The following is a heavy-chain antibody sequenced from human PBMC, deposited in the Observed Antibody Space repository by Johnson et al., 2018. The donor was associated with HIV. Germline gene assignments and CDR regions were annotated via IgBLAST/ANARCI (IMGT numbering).Heavy chain of an antibody. Sequence: VQLVESGGGLVQPGRSLRLSCAASGFTFDDYAMHWVRQAPGKGLEWVSGINWNGGSTGYADSVKGRFTISRDNAKNSLYMQMNSLRAEDTAVYYCAKDLIWFGELPDAFDIWGQGTMVTVSS. CDR1: GFTFDDYA. CDR3: AKDLIWFGELPDAFDI. D-gene: IGHD3-10*01. V-gene: IGHV3-9*01. J-gene: IGHJ3*02. CDR2: INWNGGST.